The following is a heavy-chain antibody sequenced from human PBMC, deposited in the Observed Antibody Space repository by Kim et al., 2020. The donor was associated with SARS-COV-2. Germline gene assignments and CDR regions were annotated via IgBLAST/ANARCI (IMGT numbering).Heavy chain of an antibody. J-gene: IGHJ4*01. CDR2: ISYDGSNE. V-gene: IGHV3-30*18. CDR1: GFTFSSYG. D-gene: IGHD3-10*01. Sequence: GGSLRLSCAGSGFTFSSYGMHWVRQAPGKGLEWVAVISYDGSNEYYADSVKGRFTISRDNSKNTLYLEMNSLRAEDTAVYYCAKERMVRGNSGWVFDYWG. CDR3: AKERMVRGNSGWVFDY.